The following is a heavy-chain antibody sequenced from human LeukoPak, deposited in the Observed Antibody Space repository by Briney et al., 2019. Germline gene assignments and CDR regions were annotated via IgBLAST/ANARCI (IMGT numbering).Heavy chain of an antibody. V-gene: IGHV3-7*01. J-gene: IGHJ3*02. CDR2: IKQDGSEK. CDR3: ARVYTTVVTYDAFDI. D-gene: IGHD4-23*01. CDR1: GFTFSSYW. Sequence: GGSLRLSCAASGFTFSSYWMSWVRQAPGKGLEWVANIKQDGSEKYYVDSVKGRFTISRDNAKNTLYLQMNSLRAEDTAVYYCARVYTTVVTYDAFDIWGQGTMVTVSS.